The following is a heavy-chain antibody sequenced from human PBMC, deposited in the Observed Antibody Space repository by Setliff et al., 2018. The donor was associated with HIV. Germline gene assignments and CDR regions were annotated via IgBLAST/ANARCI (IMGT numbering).Heavy chain of an antibody. D-gene: IGHD3-3*01. V-gene: IGHV4-39*07. J-gene: IGHJ4*02. CDR3: ARGPEGVAGGDY. CDR2: IYYSGST. Sequence: SLTCTVSGGSISSSSYRWGWIRQPPGKGLEWIGSIYYSGSTNYNPSLRSRVTISLDTSKNQFSLKLRSVTAADTAVYYCARGPEGVAGGDYWGQGILVTVSS. CDR1: GGSISSSSYR.